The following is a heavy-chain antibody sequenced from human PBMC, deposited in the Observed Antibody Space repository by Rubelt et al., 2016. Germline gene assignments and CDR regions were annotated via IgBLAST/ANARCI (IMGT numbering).Heavy chain of an antibody. Sequence: QVQLQQWGAGLLKPSETLSLICAVYGGSFSGYSWSWIRQPPGMGLEWIGYIYYTGSANYNPSLKSRVTISVDTSKNPFSLKLTSVTAADTAVYYGARHVVAAAPLGVWGQGTMVTVSS. J-gene: IGHJ3*01. CDR3: ARHVVAAAPLGV. CDR1: GGSFSGYS. D-gene: IGHD6-13*01. V-gene: IGHV4-34*02. CDR2: IYYTGSA.